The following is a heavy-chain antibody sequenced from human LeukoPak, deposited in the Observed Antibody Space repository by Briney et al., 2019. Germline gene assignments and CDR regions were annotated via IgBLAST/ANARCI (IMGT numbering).Heavy chain of an antibody. D-gene: IGHD2-2*01. J-gene: IGHJ6*03. CDR1: GYIFTSHG. CDR2: IIPIFGTA. CDR3: ARILGYCSGTSCRQNFQDYYYYMDV. Sequence: GASVKVSCKASGYIFTSHGLSWVRQAPGQGLEWMGGIIPIFGTANYAQKFQGRVTITADESTSTAYMELSSLRSEDTAVYYCARILGYCSGTSCRQNFQDYYYYMDVWGKGTTVTVSS. V-gene: IGHV1-69*13.